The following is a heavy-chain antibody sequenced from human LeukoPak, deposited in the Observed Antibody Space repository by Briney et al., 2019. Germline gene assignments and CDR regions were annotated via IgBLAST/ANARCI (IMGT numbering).Heavy chain of an antibody. D-gene: IGHD3-22*01. CDR1: GGSIGSFY. J-gene: IGHJ3*02. Sequence: KPSETLSLTCTVSGGSIGSFYWSWMRQPPGKGLEWFGYIDYSGTTNINPSLKSRVTISVDTSRNQFSLKLTSVTAADAAVYYCARGRFYDSLATGTFDIWGQGRTVSVSS. V-gene: IGHV4-59*01. CDR2: IDYSGTT. CDR3: ARGRFYDSLATGTFDI.